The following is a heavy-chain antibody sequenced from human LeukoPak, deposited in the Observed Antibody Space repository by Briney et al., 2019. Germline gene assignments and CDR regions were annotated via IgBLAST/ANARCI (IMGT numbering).Heavy chain of an antibody. CDR1: GGSISSSSYY. CDR2: IYYSGST. D-gene: IGHD4-23*01. Sequence: SETLSLTCTASGGSISSSSYYWGWIRQPPGKGLEWIGSIYYSGSTYYNPSLKSRVTISVDTSKNQFSLKLSSVTAADTAVYYCARHRYGGNSVFDYWGQGTLVTVSS. CDR3: ARHRYGGNSVFDY. J-gene: IGHJ4*02. V-gene: IGHV4-39*01.